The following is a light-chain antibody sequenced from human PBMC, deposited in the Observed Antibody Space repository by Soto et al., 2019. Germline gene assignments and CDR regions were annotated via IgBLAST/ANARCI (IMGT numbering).Light chain of an antibody. Sequence: DIQMTQSPSSLSASVGDRVTITCRASQSINSYLNWYQQKPGKAPKLLIYAASSLQSGVPSRFSGSGSGTDFTLTISSLQPEDFATYYCEQSYSTPPITFGGGTKVEIK. V-gene: IGKV1-39*01. CDR3: EQSYSTPPIT. CDR2: AAS. J-gene: IGKJ4*01. CDR1: QSINSY.